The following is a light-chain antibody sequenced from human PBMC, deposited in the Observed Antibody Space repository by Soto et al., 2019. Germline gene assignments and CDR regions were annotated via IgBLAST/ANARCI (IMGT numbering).Light chain of an antibody. CDR3: QSYDSSLSVV. CDR1: SSNIGAGYD. CDR2: GNS. Sequence: QPVLTQPPSVSGAPGQRVTISCTGSSSNIGAGYDVHWYQQLPVTAPKPLIYGNSNRPSGVPDRFSGSKSGTSASLAITGLQAEDEADYYCQSYDSSLSVVFGGGTKLTVL. V-gene: IGLV1-40*01. J-gene: IGLJ3*02.